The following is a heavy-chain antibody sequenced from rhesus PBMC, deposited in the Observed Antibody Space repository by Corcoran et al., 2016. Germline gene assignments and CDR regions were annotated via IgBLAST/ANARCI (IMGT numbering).Heavy chain of an antibody. CDR3: TSGGWSPYYFDY. D-gene: IGHD6-37*01. V-gene: IGHV4S2*01. Sequence: QVQLPESGPGLVKPSETLPLTCAVSGASTSSNSWSSIGQAPSKGLEWIGRIYGSGGITDYNPSLKSRVTISIDTSKNQFFLKLSSVTAADTAVYYCTSGGWSPYYFDYWGQGVLVTVSS. CDR1: GASTSSNS. CDR2: IYGSGGIT. J-gene: IGHJ4*01.